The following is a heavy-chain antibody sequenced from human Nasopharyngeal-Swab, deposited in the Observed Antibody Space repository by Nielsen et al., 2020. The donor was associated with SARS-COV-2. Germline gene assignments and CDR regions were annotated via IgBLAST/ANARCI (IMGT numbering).Heavy chain of an antibody. CDR1: GFIFSNYA. J-gene: IGHJ4*02. D-gene: IGHD2-2*01. V-gene: IGHV3-30*02. CDR3: AKEECTGTSCIRGFDY. CDR2: LRYDGSNK. Sequence: GESLKISCAASGFIFSNYAMQWVRQAPGKGLEWVAFLRYDGSNKRYADSVKGRFTISRDNSKKALYLEMNSLRAEDTAVYYCAKEECTGTSCIRGFDYWGQGTLVTVSS.